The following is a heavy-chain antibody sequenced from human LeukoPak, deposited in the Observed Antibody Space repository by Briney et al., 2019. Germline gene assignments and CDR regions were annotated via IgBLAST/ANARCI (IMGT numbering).Heavy chain of an antibody. CDR3: AKTPYSSSSFGDY. CDR1: GFTFSSYG. CDR2: ISYDGSNK. Sequence: GGSLRLSCAASGFTFSSYGMRWVRQAPGKGLEWVAVISYDGSNKYYADSVKGRFTISRDNSKNTLYLQMNSLRAEDTAVCYCAKTPYSSSSFGDYWGQGTLVTVSS. V-gene: IGHV3-30*18. D-gene: IGHD6-6*01. J-gene: IGHJ4*02.